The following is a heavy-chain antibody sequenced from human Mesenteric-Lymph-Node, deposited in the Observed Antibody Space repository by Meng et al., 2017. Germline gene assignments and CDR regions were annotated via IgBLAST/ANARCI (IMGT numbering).Heavy chain of an antibody. CDR1: GYSFTSYW. CDR3: ARLRYQLLFGARGMDV. Sequence: GESLKISCKGSGYSFTSYWIGWVRQMPGKGLEWMGIIYPGDSEARYSPSFQGQVTISADKSISTAYLQWSSLKASDTAMYYCARLRYQLLFGARGMDVWGQGTTVTVSS. CDR2: IYPGDSEA. D-gene: IGHD2-2*01. V-gene: IGHV5-51*01. J-gene: IGHJ6*02.